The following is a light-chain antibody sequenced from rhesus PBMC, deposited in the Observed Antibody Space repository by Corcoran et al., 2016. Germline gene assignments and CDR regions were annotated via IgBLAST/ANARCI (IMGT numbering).Light chain of an antibody. V-gene: IGKV1-32*01. CDR2: YTK. Sequence: DIQMTQSPSSLSASVGDPVTITCRASQGSSTYLNWYQGKLGKDPKLLINYTKRLENGVPSRFSVRGSGTEFSLPINSLQPDDFAPYYCQQYDSLPSTFGQGTKVDI. CDR3: QQYDSLPST. J-gene: IGKJ2*01. CDR1: QGSSTY.